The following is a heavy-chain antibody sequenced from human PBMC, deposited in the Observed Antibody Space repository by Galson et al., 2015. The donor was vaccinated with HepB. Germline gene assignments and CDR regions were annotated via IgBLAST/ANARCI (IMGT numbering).Heavy chain of an antibody. D-gene: IGHD3-3*01. J-gene: IGHJ5*02. CDR2: ISYDGTSK. Sequence: SLRLSCAASGFTFNNYGIHWVRQAPGKGLGWVAVISYDGTSKYSADSVEGRFTISRDNSKNTLYLQMNSLRPEDTAIYYCAKGGYYDFWSAYDPWGQGALVTVSS. V-gene: IGHV3-30*18. CDR3: AKGGYYDFWSAYDP. CDR1: GFTFNNYG.